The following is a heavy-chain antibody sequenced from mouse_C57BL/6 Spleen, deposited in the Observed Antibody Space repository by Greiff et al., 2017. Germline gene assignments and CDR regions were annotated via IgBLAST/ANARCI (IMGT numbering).Heavy chain of an antibody. V-gene: IGHV1-74*01. D-gene: IGHD3-2*01. CDR1: GYTFTSYW. CDR2: IHPADSDT. CDR3: AMETARATYAY. J-gene: IGHJ3*01. Sequence: QVQLQQPGAELVKPGASVKVSCKASGYTFTSYWMHWVKQRPGQGLEWIGRIHPADSDTNYNQKFKGEATLTVDKSSSTAYMQLSSLTSEDSAVYDCAMETARATYAYWGQGTLGTVAA.